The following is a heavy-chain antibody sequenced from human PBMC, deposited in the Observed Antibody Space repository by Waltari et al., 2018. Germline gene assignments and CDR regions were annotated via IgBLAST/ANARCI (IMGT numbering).Heavy chain of an antibody. Sequence: QVQLVESWGGLVKPGGSLRLPCVVSGFSFSDFYMSWLRQVPGKGLECISSSSPRGGVIYSADSVRGRFTISRDNAKETLYLQLVSLRAEDTAVYHCARVGSVAAVTNWFDPWGQGTLVTVSS. CDR1: GFSFSDFY. V-gene: IGHV3-11*01. CDR2: SSPRGGVI. CDR3: ARVGSVAAVTNWFDP. D-gene: IGHD2-15*01. J-gene: IGHJ5*02.